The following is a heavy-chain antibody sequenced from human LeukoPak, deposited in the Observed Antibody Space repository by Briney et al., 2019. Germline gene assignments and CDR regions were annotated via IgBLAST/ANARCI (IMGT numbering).Heavy chain of an antibody. V-gene: IGHV3-74*01. D-gene: IGHD3-22*01. Sequence: PGGSLRLSCAASGFTFSSYWMHWVRQAPGKGLVWVSRINSDGSSTSYADSVKGRFTISRDNAKNTLYLQMNSLRAEDTAVYYCAREGVGGYYDCWGQGTLVTVSS. CDR2: INSDGSST. CDR3: AREGVGGYYDC. CDR1: GFTFSSYW. J-gene: IGHJ4*02.